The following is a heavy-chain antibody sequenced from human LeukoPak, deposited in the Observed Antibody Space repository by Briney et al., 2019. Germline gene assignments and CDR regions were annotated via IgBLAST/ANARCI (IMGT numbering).Heavy chain of an antibody. CDR2: INNDGSAT. D-gene: IGHD5-24*01. J-gene: IGHJ4*02. V-gene: IGHV3-74*01. CDR3: ARDADGHGPLTDY. CDR1: GFTFSSYS. Sequence: GGSLRLSCAASGFTFSSYSMNWVRQVPGKGLVWVSRINNDGSATSYADSVMGRFTISRDNAKNTLYLQMSSLRVEDTAIYYCARDADGHGPLTDYWGQGSLVTVSS.